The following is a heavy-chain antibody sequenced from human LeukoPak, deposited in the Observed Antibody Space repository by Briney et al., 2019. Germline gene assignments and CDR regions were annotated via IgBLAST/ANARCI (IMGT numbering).Heavy chain of an antibody. J-gene: IGHJ4*02. CDR3: TTSASSSGWYDYFDY. Sequence: GRSLRLSCTVSGFTFGDYAMSWVRQAPGKGLEWVGFIRSKAYGGTTEYAASVKGRFTISRDDSKSIAYLQMNSLKTEDTAVYYCTTSASSSGWYDYFDYWGQGTLVTVSS. D-gene: IGHD6-19*01. CDR1: GFTFGDYA. CDR2: IRSKAYGGTT. V-gene: IGHV3-49*04.